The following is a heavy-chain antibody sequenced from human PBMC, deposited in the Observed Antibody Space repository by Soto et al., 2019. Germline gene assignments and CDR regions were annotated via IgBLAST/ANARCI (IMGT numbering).Heavy chain of an antibody. CDR1: GGSISSYY. Sequence: PSETLSLTCTVSGGSISSYYWSWIRQPPGKGLEWIGYIYYSGSTNYNPSLESRVTMSIDTSKNQFSLKLSSVIAADTAVYYCVSYDRQSGRYALDYWGQGTLVTVSS. V-gene: IGHV4-59*01. CDR2: IYYSGST. J-gene: IGHJ4*02. CDR3: VSYDRQSGRYALDY. D-gene: IGHD3-10*01.